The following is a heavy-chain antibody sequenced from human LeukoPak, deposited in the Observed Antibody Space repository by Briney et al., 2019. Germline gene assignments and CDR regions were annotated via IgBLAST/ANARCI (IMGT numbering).Heavy chain of an antibody. D-gene: IGHD6-19*01. CDR1: GFTFSTYA. J-gene: IGHJ4*02. Sequence: GGSLRLSGAASGFTFSTYAMTWFRQGPGKGLEWVSSIGYGGGDSHYADSVKGRFTISRDNSKNTLYLQLSSLRADDTAVYYCTRNSGWYGISWGQGTLVTVSS. CDR2: IGYGGGDS. V-gene: IGHV3-23*01. CDR3: TRNSGWYGIS.